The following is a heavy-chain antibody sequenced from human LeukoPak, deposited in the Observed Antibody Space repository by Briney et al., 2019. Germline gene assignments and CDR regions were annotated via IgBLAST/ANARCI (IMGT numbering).Heavy chain of an antibody. J-gene: IGHJ6*03. CDR1: GGSISSYY. CDR3: ARRTRYDFWSGLTYYYYYMDV. D-gene: IGHD3-3*01. Sequence: SETLSLTCTVSGGSISSYYWSWIRQPPGKGLEWIGYIYTSGSTNYYPSLKSRVTISVDTSKNQFSLKLSSVTAADTAVYYCARRTRYDFWSGLTYYYYYMDVWGKGTTVTVSS. V-gene: IGHV4-4*09. CDR2: IYTSGST.